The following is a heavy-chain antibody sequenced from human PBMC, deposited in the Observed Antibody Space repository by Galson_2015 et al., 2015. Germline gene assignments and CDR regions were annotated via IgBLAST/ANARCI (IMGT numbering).Heavy chain of an antibody. CDR2: ISGSGGST. J-gene: IGHJ6*03. D-gene: IGHD3-3*01. CDR3: AKDYDFWRSNYYYYMDV. Sequence: SLRLSCAASGFTFSSYAMSWVRQAPGKGLEWVSAISGSGGSTYYADSVKGRFTISRDNSKNTLYLQMNSLRAEDTAVYYCAKDYDFWRSNYYYYMDVWGKGTTVTVSS. V-gene: IGHV3-23*01. CDR1: GFTFSSYA.